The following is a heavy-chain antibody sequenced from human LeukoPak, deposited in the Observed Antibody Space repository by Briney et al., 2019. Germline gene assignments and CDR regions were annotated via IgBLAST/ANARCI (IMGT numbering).Heavy chain of an antibody. V-gene: IGHV1-18*01. CDR3: ARSGSKSLYSSGWYFAFDI. D-gene: IGHD6-19*01. CDR1: DYTFTSYG. J-gene: IGHJ3*02. CDR2: ISAYNGNT. Sequence: GASVKVSCKASDYTFTSYGISWVRQAPGQGLEWMGWISAYNGNTNYAQKLQGRVTMTTDTSTSTAYMELRSLRSDDTAVYYCARSGSKSLYSSGWYFAFDIWGQGTMVTVSS.